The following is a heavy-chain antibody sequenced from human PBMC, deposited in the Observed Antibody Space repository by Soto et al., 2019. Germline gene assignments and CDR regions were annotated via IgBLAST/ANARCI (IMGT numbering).Heavy chain of an antibody. J-gene: IGHJ4*02. V-gene: IGHV3-30-3*01. CDR3: ARDKRDLRFLEWSYYFDY. Sequence: PGGSLRLSCAASGFTFSSSAMHWVRQAPGKGLEWVAVISYDGSNKYYADSVKGRFTISRGNSKNTLYLQMNSLRAEDTAVYYCARDKRDLRFLEWSYYFDYWGQGTLVTVSS. CDR1: GFTFSSSA. CDR2: ISYDGSNK. D-gene: IGHD3-3*01.